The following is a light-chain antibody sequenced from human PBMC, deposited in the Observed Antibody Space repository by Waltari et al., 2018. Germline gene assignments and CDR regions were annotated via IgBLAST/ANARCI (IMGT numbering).Light chain of an antibody. J-gene: IGLJ3*02. Sequence: QAGLTQPPSMSQDLGQTATLTCTGDTRNIAYQGASWLQLRQGHPPKPLSYRNDSRPSGIPERISESRSGSTASLSITGLQPEDEADYYCSAWDGSLNAWVFGGGTKLAVL. V-gene: IGLV10-54*04. CDR3: SAWDGSLNAWV. CDR2: RND. CDR1: TRNIAYQG.